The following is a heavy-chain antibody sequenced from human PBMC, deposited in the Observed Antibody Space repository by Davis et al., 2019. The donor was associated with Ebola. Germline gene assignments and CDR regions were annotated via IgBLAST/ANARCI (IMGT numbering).Heavy chain of an antibody. V-gene: IGHV3-23*01. CDR3: AKDFGPRDCSGGSCYDY. CDR2: ISSGGGST. J-gene: IGHJ4*02. CDR1: GFTFSSYA. Sequence: PGGSLRLSCAASGFTFSSYAMSWVRQAPGKGLEWVSTISSGGGSTYYADSVKGRFTISRDNSKNTLYLQMNSLRAEDTAVYYCAKDFGPRDCSGGSCYDYWGQGTLVTVSS. D-gene: IGHD2-15*01.